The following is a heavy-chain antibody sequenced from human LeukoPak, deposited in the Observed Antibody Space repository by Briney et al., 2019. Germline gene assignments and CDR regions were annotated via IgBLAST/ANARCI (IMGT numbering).Heavy chain of an antibody. Sequence: GGSLRLSCAGSGFTFNTYSMNWVRQAPGKGLEWVSYXSSSRSTIYYADSVKGRFTVSRDNSKNSLFLQMNTLRDEDTAVYYCVRDSQDYSNYYYYYYGMDVWGQGTTVTVSS. CDR3: VRDSQDYSNYYYYYYGMDV. J-gene: IGHJ6*02. D-gene: IGHD4-11*01. CDR1: GFTFNTYS. CDR2: XSSSRSTI. V-gene: IGHV3-48*02.